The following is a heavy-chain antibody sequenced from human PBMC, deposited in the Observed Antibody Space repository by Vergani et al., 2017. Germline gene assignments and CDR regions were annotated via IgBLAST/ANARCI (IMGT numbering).Heavy chain of an antibody. Sequence: QVQLQESGPGLVKPSETLSLTCTVSGGSISSYYWSWIRQPPGKGLEWIGYISYSVTTNYNPSLKSRVTISVDTSKNQFSLKLRSVTAADTAVYYCARGGSSSTGGYYYYYMDVWGKGTTGTVSS. V-gene: IGHV4-59*01. CDR1: GGSISSYY. D-gene: IGHD6-6*01. CDR3: ARGGSSSTGGYYYYYMDV. J-gene: IGHJ6*03. CDR2: ISYSVTT.